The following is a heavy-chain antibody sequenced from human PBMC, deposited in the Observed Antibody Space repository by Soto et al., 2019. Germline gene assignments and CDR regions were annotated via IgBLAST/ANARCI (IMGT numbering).Heavy chain of an antibody. CDR1: GFTFSSCA. D-gene: IGHD3-3*01. J-gene: IGHJ4*02. Sequence: QPGGSLRLSCAASGFTFSSCAMHWVRQAPGKGLEWVALISYDGSNKYYADSVKGRFTISRDNSKNTLYLQMNSLRAEDTAVYYCARDKRDLRFLEWSYYFDYWGQGTLVPVSS. CDR3: ARDKRDLRFLEWSYYFDY. CDR2: ISYDGSNK. V-gene: IGHV3-30-3*01.